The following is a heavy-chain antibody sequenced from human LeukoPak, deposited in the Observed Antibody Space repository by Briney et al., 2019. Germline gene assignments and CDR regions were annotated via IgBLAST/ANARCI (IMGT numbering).Heavy chain of an antibody. CDR3: ARGEIYYDSSGPDY. CDR1: GYTFTGYY. CDR2: INPNSGGT. Sequence: ASVKVSCKACGYTFTGYYMHWVRQASGQGLEWMGWINPNSGGTNYAQKFQGRVTMTRDTSISTAYMELSRLRSDDTAVYYCARGEIYYDSSGPDYWGQGTLVTVSS. J-gene: IGHJ4*02. D-gene: IGHD3-22*01. V-gene: IGHV1-2*02.